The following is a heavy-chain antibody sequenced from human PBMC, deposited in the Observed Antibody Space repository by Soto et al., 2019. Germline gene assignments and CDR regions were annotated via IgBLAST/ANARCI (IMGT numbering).Heavy chain of an antibody. V-gene: IGHV3-33*08. Sequence: PGGSLRLSCAASGFTFSSYSMNWVRQAPGKGLEWVAVIWYDGSNKYCADSVKGRFTISRDNSKNTLYLQMNSLRAEDTAVYYCASLQAYYYDSSGYMNWGQGTLVTVSS. D-gene: IGHD3-22*01. CDR1: GFTFSSYS. CDR3: ASLQAYYYDSSGYMN. J-gene: IGHJ4*02. CDR2: IWYDGSNK.